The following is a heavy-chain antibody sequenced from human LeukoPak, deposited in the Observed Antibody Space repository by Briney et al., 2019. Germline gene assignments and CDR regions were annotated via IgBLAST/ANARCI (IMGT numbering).Heavy chain of an antibody. D-gene: IGHD3-22*01. V-gene: IGHV4-59*12. CDR2: IYYSGST. CDR3: ARDSDHYDSSGYVDPEFDY. CDR1: GGSISSYY. Sequence: SETLSLTCTVSGGSISSYYWSWIRQPPGKGLEWIGYIYYSGSTNYNPSLKSRVTISVDTSKNQFSLKLSSVTAADTAVYYCARDSDHYDSSGYVDPEFDYWGQGTLVTVSS. J-gene: IGHJ4*02.